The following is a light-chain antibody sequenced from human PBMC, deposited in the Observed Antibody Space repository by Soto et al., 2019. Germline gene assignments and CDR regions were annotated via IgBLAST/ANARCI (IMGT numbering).Light chain of an antibody. CDR1: QSISSY. V-gene: IGKV3-11*01. CDR2: DAS. CDR3: QQRSNWPPIT. Sequence: ETVLTQSPATLSLSPGERATLSCRASQSISSYLAWYQQKPGQAPRLLIYDASNRATGITARFSGSGSGTDFTLTISSLEPEDFAVYYCQQRSNWPPITFGQGTRLE. J-gene: IGKJ5*01.